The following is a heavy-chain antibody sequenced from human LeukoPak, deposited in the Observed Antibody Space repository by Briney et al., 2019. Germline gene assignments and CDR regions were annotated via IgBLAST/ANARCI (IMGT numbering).Heavy chain of an antibody. J-gene: IGHJ4*02. CDR2: INPNSGGT. D-gene: IGHD3-10*01. V-gene: IGHV1-2*02. CDR3: ARDVVWFGELLRGDFDY. Sequence: GASVKVSCKASGYTFTGYYMHWVRQAPGQGLEWMGWINPNSGGTNYAQKFQGRVTMTRDTSISTAYMELSRLRSDDTAVYYCARDVVWFGELLRGDFDYWGQGTLVTVSS. CDR1: GYTFTGYY.